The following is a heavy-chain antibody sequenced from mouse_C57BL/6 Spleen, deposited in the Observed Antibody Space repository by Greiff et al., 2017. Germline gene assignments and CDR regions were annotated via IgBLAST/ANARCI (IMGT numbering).Heavy chain of an antibody. CDR1: GFTFSSYG. CDR2: ISSGGSYT. D-gene: IGHD1-1*01. CDR3: ARHTTVAMDY. J-gene: IGHJ4*01. V-gene: IGHV5-6*01. Sequence: EVHLVESGGDLVKPGGSLKLSCAASGFTFSSYGMSWVRQTPDTRLEWVATISSGGSYTYYPDSVKGRFTISRDNAKNTLYLQMSSLKSEDTAMYYCARHTTVAMDYWGQGTSVTVSS.